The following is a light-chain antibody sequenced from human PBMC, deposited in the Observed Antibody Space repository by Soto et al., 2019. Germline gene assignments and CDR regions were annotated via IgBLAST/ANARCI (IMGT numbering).Light chain of an antibody. V-gene: IGLV2-23*02. Sequence: QSALTQPASVSGSPGQSITISFTGTSSDVGSYNLVSWYQQHPGKAPKLMIYEVSKRPSGVSNRFSGSKSGNTASLTISGLQAEDEAEYYCCSYAGSSTSWVFGGGTTLTVL. CDR1: SSDVGSYNL. J-gene: IGLJ3*02. CDR3: CSYAGSSTSWV. CDR2: EVS.